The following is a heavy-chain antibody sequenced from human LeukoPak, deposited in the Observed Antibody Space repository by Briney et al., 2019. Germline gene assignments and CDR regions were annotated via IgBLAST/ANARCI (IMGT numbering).Heavy chain of an antibody. Sequence: PGGSLRLSCAASGFTFGSYEMNWARQAPGKGLEWVSYIGTIISTTCYADSVKGRFTVSRDDAKSSLYLQMSSMRAEDTAVYYCARNVYDLRGQWLVPGFDYWGQGTLVTVSS. CDR2: IGTIISTT. CDR1: GFTFGSYE. V-gene: IGHV3-48*03. CDR3: ARNVYDLRGQWLVPGFDY. D-gene: IGHD6-19*01. J-gene: IGHJ4*02.